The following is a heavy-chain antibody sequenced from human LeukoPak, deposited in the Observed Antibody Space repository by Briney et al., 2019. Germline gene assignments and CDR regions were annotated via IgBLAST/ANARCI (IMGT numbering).Heavy chain of an antibody. CDR1: GYTFTGYY. D-gene: IGHD2-2*01. V-gene: IGHV1-2*04. J-gene: IGHJ3*02. CDR3: ARVIVVVPAANRRGAFDI. Sequence: ASVKVSCKASGYTFTGYYMHWVRQAPGQGLEWMGWINPNSGGTNYAQKFQGWVTMTRDTSISTAYMELSRLRSDDTAVYYCARVIVVVPAANRRGAFDIWGQGTMVTVSS. CDR2: INPNSGGT.